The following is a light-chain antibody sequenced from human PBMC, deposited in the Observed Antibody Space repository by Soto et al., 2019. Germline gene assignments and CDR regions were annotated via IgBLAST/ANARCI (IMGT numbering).Light chain of an antibody. CDR1: QSVSSY. Sequence: EIVLTQSPATLSLFPGKRATLSCRASQSVSSYLGWYQQKPGQAPRLLIYDASNRATGIPARFSGSGSGTDVTLTISSLEPEDFAVYYCQQRSNWPPWTFGQGTKVEIK. V-gene: IGKV3-11*01. CDR2: DAS. CDR3: QQRSNWPPWT. J-gene: IGKJ1*01.